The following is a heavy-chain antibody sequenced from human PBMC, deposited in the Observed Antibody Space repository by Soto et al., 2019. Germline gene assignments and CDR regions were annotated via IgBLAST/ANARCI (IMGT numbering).Heavy chain of an antibody. CDR2: ISGSGGST. J-gene: IGHJ6*02. D-gene: IGHD6-25*01. Sequence: GGSLRLSCAASGFTFSSYAMSWVRQAPGKGLEWVSAISGSGGSTYYADSVKGRFTISRDNSKNTLYLQMNSLRAEDTAVYYCAKGDRSGYLLRYYYGMDVWGQGTTVTVSS. CDR1: GFTFSSYA. CDR3: AKGDRSGYLLRYYYGMDV. V-gene: IGHV3-23*01.